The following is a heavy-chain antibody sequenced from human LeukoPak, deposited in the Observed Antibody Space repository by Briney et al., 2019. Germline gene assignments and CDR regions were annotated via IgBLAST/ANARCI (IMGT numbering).Heavy chain of an antibody. CDR1: GDSVSSNSAA. CDR3: AREGSYGMDV. J-gene: IGHJ6*02. CDR2: TYYRSKWYN. V-gene: IGHV6-1*01. Sequence: KTSQTLSLTCAISGDSVSSNSAAWNWIRQSPSRGLEWLGRTYYRSKWYNDYAESVKSRLTINPDASKNQLSLQLNSVTPEDTAVYFCAREGSYGMDVWGQGTTVTVSS.